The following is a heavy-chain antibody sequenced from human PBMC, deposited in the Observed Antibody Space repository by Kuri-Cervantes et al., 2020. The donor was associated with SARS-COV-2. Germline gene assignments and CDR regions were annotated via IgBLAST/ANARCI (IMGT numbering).Heavy chain of an antibody. CDR3: ARSSCSGGSCYSAYSYGLFDY. Sequence: GGSLRLSCAASGLTFNSYWMSWVRQAPGKGLEWVANIKQDGSERYYVDSVKGRFTISRDNAKNSPYLQMDSLRADDTAVYYCARSSCSGGSCYSAYSYGLFDYWGQGTLVTVSS. CDR2: IKQDGSER. V-gene: IGHV3-7*05. D-gene: IGHD2-15*01. CDR1: GLTFNSYW. J-gene: IGHJ4*02.